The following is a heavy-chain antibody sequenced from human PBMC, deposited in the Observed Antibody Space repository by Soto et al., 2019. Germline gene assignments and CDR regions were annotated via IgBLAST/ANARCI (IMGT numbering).Heavy chain of an antibody. V-gene: IGHV5-51*01. D-gene: IGHD1-7*01. CDR2: IYAANSET. Sequence: GESLKISCEASGYSFSTYWIGWVRQMPGKGLEWVGLIYAANSETRYSPSFQGQVTLSVDKSINTAYLQWSSLKASDTAIYYCGRHPPTPAHNGYLAPLGQGTLVTVSS. CDR1: GYSFSTYW. J-gene: IGHJ5*02. CDR3: GRHPPTPAHNGYLAP.